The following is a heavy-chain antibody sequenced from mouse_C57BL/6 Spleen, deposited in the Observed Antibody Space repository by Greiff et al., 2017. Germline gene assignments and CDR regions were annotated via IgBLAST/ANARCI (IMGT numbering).Heavy chain of an antibody. CDR1: GYAFSSSW. J-gene: IGHJ2*01. CDR2: IYPGDGDT. V-gene: IGHV1-82*01. CDR3: ARGNGGRGYFDY. Sequence: VQLQQSGPELVKPGASVKISCKASGYAFSSSWMNWVKQRPGKGLEWIGRIYPGDGDTNYNGKFKGKATLTADKSSSTAYMQLSSLTSEDSAVYFCARGNGGRGYFDYWGQGTTLTVSS. D-gene: IGHD3-3*01.